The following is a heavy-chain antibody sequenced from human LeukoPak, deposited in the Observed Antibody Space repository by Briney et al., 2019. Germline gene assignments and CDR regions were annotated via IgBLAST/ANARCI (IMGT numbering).Heavy chain of an antibody. V-gene: IGHV3-21*01. CDR2: ISCRSTYI. J-gene: IGHJ6*03. CDR3: ATVDGDLPYYMDD. Sequence: GGSLRLSCAASGFTFSNYRMNWVRQAPGKGLEWVSSISCRSTYIYYAASVKGRFTISRDDAKSSLYLQMSSLRAEDTAVYYCATVDGDLPYYMDDWGKGTTVTVSS. D-gene: IGHD4-17*01. CDR1: GFTFSNYR.